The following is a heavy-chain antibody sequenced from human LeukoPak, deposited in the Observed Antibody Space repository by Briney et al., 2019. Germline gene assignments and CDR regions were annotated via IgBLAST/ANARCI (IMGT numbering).Heavy chain of an antibody. Sequence: SETLSLTCTVSGGSISSYYWSWIRQPAGKGLEWIGRICTSGSTNYNPSLKSRVTMSVDTSKNQFSLKLSSVTAADTAVYYCARTPGIAAAGHFDYWGQGTLVTVSS. V-gene: IGHV4-4*07. D-gene: IGHD6-13*01. CDR2: ICTSGST. CDR3: ARTPGIAAAGHFDY. J-gene: IGHJ4*02. CDR1: GGSISSYY.